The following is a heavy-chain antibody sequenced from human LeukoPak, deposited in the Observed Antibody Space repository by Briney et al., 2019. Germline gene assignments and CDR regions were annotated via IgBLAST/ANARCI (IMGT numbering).Heavy chain of an antibody. Sequence: SETLSLTCTVSGDSISSGDYYWSWIRQPAGKGLEWIGRISSSGSTNYNPSLKSRVTISVDTSKNQFSLKLSSVTAADTAVYYCARVGYCSGGSCSGIGYFDYWGQGTLVTVSS. V-gene: IGHV4-61*02. CDR3: ARVGYCSGGSCSGIGYFDY. D-gene: IGHD2-15*01. CDR2: ISSSGST. CDR1: GDSISSGDYY. J-gene: IGHJ4*02.